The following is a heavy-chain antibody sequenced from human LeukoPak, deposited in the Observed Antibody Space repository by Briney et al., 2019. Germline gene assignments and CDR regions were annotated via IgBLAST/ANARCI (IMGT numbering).Heavy chain of an antibody. CDR3: ARRAAASGGFDC. V-gene: IGHV1-46*01. J-gene: IGHJ4*02. CDR1: GYSFTSHY. Sequence: ASVKVSFKASGYSFTSHYMHWVRQAPGQGLEWLGLINPSGSSTLYSQKFQGRVTMTRDMSTTTNYMGLSSLRAEDMAVYYCARRAAASGGFDCWGQGTLVTVSS. CDR2: INPSGSST. D-gene: IGHD6-13*01.